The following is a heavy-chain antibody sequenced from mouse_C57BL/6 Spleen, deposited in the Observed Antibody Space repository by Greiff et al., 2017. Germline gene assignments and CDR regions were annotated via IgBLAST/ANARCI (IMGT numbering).Heavy chain of an antibody. CDR2: IDPSDSYT. D-gene: IGHD2-12*01. J-gene: IGHJ4*01. Sequence: QVQLQQPGAELVRPGTSVKLSCKASGYTFTSYWMHWVKQRPGQGLEWIGVIDPSDSYTNYNQKFKGKATLTLDSSSSTAYMQLSSLTSEDSAVYYCSRNPLRQRGAMDYWGQGTSVTVSS. CDR3: SRNPLRQRGAMDY. V-gene: IGHV1-59*01. CDR1: GYTFTSYW.